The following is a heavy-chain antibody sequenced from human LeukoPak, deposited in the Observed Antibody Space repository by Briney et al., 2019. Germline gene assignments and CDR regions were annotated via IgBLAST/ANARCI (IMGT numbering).Heavy chain of an antibody. CDR1: GGSISSYY. V-gene: IGHV4-59*12. CDR3: ARAGSNSYSSNWNFDY. CDR2: IYYSGSA. J-gene: IGHJ4*02. D-gene: IGHD6-13*01. Sequence: SETLSLTCTVSGGSISSYYWSWIRQPPGKGLEWIGYIYYSGSAYYSPSLKSRVTISVDTSKNQFSLKLSSVTAADTAVYYCARAGSNSYSSNWNFDYWGQGTLVTVTS.